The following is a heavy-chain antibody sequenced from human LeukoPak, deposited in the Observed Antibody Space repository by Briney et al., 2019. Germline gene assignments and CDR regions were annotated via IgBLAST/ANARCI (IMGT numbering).Heavy chain of an antibody. CDR2: ISAYNGNT. CDR1: GYTFTTYG. J-gene: IGHJ4*02. D-gene: IGHD2-21*02. V-gene: IGHV1-18*01. CDR3: ARGKLSYCGGDCYLDLSY. Sequence: ASVKVSCKASGYTFTTYGISWVRQAPGQGLEWMGWISAYNGNTNYAQKLQGRVTMTTDTSTSTAYMELRSLRSDDTAVYYCARGKLSYCGGDCYLDLSYWGQGTLVTVSS.